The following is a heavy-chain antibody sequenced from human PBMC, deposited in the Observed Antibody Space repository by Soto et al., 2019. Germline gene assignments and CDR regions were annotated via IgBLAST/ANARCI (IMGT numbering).Heavy chain of an antibody. D-gene: IGHD6-19*01. CDR2: INKSGTT. CDR3: VGGRQWLVFDC. J-gene: IGHJ4*02. Sequence: QVQLQLSGPGLVNPSETLSLTCTVSGGSISSYYWSWIRQPPGKGLEWIGYINKSGTTNYNPSLESRVTISVDTSKNQFSLKVNSVTAADTAVYYCVGGRQWLVFDCWGQGTLVTVSS. CDR1: GGSISSYY. V-gene: IGHV4-59*01.